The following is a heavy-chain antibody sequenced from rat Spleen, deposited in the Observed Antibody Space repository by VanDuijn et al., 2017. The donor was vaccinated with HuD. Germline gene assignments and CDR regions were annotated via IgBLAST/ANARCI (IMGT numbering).Heavy chain of an antibody. CDR3: ARLGSYGDY. J-gene: IGHJ2*01. V-gene: IGHV2S12*01. CDR1: GFSLTSNG. D-gene: IGHD1-3*01. CDR2: VSSGGNT. Sequence: QVQVKESGPGLVQPSQTLSLTCTVSGFSLTSNGVSWVRQTPGKGLEWIAAVSSGGNTYYDSTLKSRLSISRDTSKSQVFLKMISLQTEDTATYYCARLGSYGDYWGQGVMVTVSS.